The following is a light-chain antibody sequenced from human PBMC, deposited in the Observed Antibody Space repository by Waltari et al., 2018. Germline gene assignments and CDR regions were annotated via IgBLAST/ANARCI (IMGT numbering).Light chain of an antibody. V-gene: IGKV3-11*01. CDR2: DAS. CDR1: QSVSSY. J-gene: IGKJ4*01. CDR3: QQRSKWPLT. Sequence: VLTQSPATLSLSPGERATLSCRASQSVSSYLAWYQQKPGQAPRLLIYDASNRATGIQARFSGGGSGTDFTLTISSLEPEDSAVYYCQQRSKWPLTFGGGTKVEIK.